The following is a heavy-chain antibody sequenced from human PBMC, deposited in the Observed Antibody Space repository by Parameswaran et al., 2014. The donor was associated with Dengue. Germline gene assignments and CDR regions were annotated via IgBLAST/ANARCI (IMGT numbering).Heavy chain of an antibody. V-gene: IGHV6-1*01. CDR2: TYYRSKWYN. CDR3: ASSRVYYFDY. Sequence: WIRQSPSRGLEWLGRTYYRSKWYNDYAVSVKSRITINPDTSKNQFSLQLNSVTPEDTAVYYCASSRVYYFDYWGQGTLVTVSS. D-gene: IGHD2-8*01. J-gene: IGHJ4*02.